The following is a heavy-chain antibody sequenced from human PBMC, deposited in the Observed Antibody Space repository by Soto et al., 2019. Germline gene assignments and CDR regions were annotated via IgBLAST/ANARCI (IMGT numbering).Heavy chain of an antibody. Sequence: SGATLVNPTQTLTLTCTFSGFSLSIIGVGVGWIRQPPGKALEWLALIFSNDDKRYSPSLKSRLTITKDTSKNQVVLIMTNMDPVDTATYYCSHLRRSELFGMDVWGQATMVIGS. D-gene: IGHD3-10*01. CDR1: GFSLSIIGVG. CDR2: IFSNDDK. CDR3: SHLRRSELFGMDV. V-gene: IGHV2-5*01. J-gene: IGHJ6*01.